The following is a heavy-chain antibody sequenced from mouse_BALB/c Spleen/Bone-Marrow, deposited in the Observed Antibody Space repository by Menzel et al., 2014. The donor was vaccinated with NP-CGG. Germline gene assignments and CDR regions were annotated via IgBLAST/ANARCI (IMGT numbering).Heavy chain of an antibody. CDR1: GFTFSDFY. CDR3: AREELETRNFDY. CDR2: SRTKDNDYTT. D-gene: IGHD2-5*01. Sequence: EVKLVESGGGLVQPGGSLRLSCATSGFTFSDFYMEWVRQPPGKRLEWIVTSRTKDNDYTTEYSASVKGRFIVSRDTSQSILFLPMNALGTEVTANYYCAREELETRNFDYWGQGTTLTVSS. J-gene: IGHJ2*01. V-gene: IGHV7-1*02.